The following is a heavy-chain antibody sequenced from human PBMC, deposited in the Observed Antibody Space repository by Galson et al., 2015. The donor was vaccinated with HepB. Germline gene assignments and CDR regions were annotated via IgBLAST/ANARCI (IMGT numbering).Heavy chain of an antibody. CDR3: ARADYGDRSLDY. CDR1: GFTFSSYA. CDR2: ISYDGSNK. Sequence: SLRLSCAASGFTFSSYAMHWVRQAPGKGLEWVAVISYDGSNKYYADSVKGRFTISRDNSKNTLYLQMNSLRAEDTAVYYCARADYGDRSLDYWGQGTLVTVSS. J-gene: IGHJ4*02. D-gene: IGHD4-17*01. V-gene: IGHV3-30-3*01.